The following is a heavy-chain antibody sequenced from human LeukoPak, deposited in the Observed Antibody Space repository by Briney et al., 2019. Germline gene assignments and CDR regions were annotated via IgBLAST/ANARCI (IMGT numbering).Heavy chain of an antibody. Sequence: GGSLRLSCAASGFTFSSYAMHWVRQAPGKGLEYVSAISSNGRTTYYANSVKGRFTISRDNSKNTLYLQTGSLRDEDMAVYYCARVSGWYWFDQWGQGTLVTVSS. CDR3: ARVSGWYWFDQ. V-gene: IGHV3-64*01. CDR2: ISSNGRTT. J-gene: IGHJ5*02. CDR1: GFTFSSYA. D-gene: IGHD6-19*01.